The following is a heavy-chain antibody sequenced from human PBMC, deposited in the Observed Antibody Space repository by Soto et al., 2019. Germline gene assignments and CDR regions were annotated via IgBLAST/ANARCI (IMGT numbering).Heavy chain of an antibody. CDR3: AKERSVGIAAAGPVG. Sequence: GVSLRLSCSASGFTFSSYGMHWVRQAPGKGLEWVAVISYDGSNKYYADSVKGRFTISRDNSKNTLYLQMNSLRAEDTAVYYCAKERSVGIAAAGPVGWGKGARITV. V-gene: IGHV3-30*18. CDR2: ISYDGSNK. J-gene: IGHJ4*02. D-gene: IGHD6-13*01. CDR1: GFTFSSYG.